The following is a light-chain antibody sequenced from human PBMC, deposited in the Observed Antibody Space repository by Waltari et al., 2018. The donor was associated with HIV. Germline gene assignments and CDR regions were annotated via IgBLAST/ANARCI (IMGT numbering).Light chain of an antibody. CDR3: QQYNNWPPYT. CDR2: GAS. J-gene: IGKJ2*01. Sequence: VMTQSPATLSVSPGERATISCRASQSVSSNLAWYQQKPGQAPRLLIYGASTRATGIPARFSGSGSGTEFTLTISSLQSEDFAVYYCQQYNNWPPYTFGQGTKLEIK. V-gene: IGKV3-15*01. CDR1: QSVSSN.